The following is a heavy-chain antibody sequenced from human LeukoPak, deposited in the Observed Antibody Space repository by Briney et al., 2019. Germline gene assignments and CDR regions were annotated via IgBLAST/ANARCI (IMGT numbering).Heavy chain of an antibody. J-gene: IGHJ3*02. CDR1: GFTFSSYS. CDR2: ISSSSSTI. CDR3: ARAATYYYDSSGYYPYAFDI. Sequence: GGSLRPSCAPSGFTFSSYSMNWVRQAPGKGLEWVSYISSSSSTIYYADFVKGRFTISRDNAKKSLYLQLNSLRDEDTAVYYCARAATYYYDSSGYYPYAFDIWGQGTMVTVSS. D-gene: IGHD3-22*01. V-gene: IGHV3-48*02.